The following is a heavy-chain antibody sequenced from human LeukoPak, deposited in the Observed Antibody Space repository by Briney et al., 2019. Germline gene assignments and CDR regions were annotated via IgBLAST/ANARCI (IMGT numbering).Heavy chain of an antibody. CDR2: INPSGGST. D-gene: IGHD3-3*01. CDR1: GYTFTSYY. CDR3: ARVGIFNNYYYGMDV. V-gene: IGHV1-46*01. J-gene: IGHJ6*02. Sequence: ASVKVSCKASGYTFTSYYMHWVRQAPGQGLEWMGIINPSGGSTSYAQKFQGRVTMTRDTSTSTVYMELSSLRSEDTAVYYCARVGIFNNYYYGMDVWGQGPRSPSP.